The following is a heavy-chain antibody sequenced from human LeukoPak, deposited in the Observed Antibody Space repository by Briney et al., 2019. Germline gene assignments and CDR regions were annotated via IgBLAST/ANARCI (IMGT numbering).Heavy chain of an antibody. Sequence: SETLSLTCTVSGGSISSYYWSWIRQPAGKGLEWIGRIYTSGSTNYNPSLKSRVTMSVDTSKNQFSLKLSSVTAADTAVYYCASIDYGGNSEWYAFDIWGQGTMVTVSS. V-gene: IGHV4-4*07. CDR2: IYTSGST. J-gene: IGHJ3*02. D-gene: IGHD4-23*01. CDR3: ASIDYGGNSEWYAFDI. CDR1: GGSISSYY.